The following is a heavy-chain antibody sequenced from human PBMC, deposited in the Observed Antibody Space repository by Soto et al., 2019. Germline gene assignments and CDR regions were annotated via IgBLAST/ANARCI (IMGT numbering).Heavy chain of an antibody. D-gene: IGHD1-26*01. CDR1: GFTFRSYA. J-gene: IGHJ4*02. CDR2: ISGSGDRA. V-gene: IGHV3-23*01. CDR3: RKGYGASHYPFDY. Sequence: GGSLRLSCAASGFTFRSYAMNWVRQALGKGPEWGSGISGSGDRAYHANSVKGRFTISRDNSKNTLYLQVNSLIAAATAVYYPRKGYGASHYPFDYCRQGPQVTVAS.